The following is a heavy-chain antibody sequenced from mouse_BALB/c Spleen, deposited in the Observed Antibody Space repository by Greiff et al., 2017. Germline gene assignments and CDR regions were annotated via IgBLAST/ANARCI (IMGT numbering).Heavy chain of an antibody. J-gene: IGHJ3*01. CDR2: ISSGGSYT. V-gene: IGHV5-9-4*01. D-gene: IGHD1-1*01. CDR3: ARDGSSLFAY. Sequence: EVMLVESGGGLVKPGGSLKLSCAASGFTFSSYAMSWVRQSPEKRLEWVAEISSGGSYTYYPDTVTGRFTISRDNAKNTLYLEMSSLRSEDTAMYYCARDGSSLFAYWGQGTLVTVSA. CDR1: GFTFSSYA.